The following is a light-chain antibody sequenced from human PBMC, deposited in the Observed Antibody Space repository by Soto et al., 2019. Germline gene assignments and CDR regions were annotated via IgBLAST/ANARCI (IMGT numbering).Light chain of an antibody. J-gene: IGKJ1*01. V-gene: IGKV3-20*01. CDR3: QQYGSSPPT. CDR2: GAS. Sequence: EIVLTQSPGTLSLSPGERATLSCRASQSVSSSYLAWYQQKPGQAPRLLIYGASSRATGIPDRFSGSGSGTYFPLNISRLEPEDFAVYYRQQYGSSPPTFGQGTKVEIK. CDR1: QSVSSSY.